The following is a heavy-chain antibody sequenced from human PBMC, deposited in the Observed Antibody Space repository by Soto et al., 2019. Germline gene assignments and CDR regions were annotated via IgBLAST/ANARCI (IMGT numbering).Heavy chain of an antibody. D-gene: IGHD3-9*01. J-gene: IGHJ4*02. CDR3: ARGTQVLRYFDWTIGY. CDR1: GYTFTSYA. Sequence: ASVKVSCKASGYTFTSYAMHWVRQAPGQRLEWMGWINAGNGNTKYSQKFQGRVTITRDTSASTAYMELSSLRSEDTAVYYCARGTQVLRYFDWTIGYWGQGTLVTVS. V-gene: IGHV1-3*01. CDR2: INAGNGNT.